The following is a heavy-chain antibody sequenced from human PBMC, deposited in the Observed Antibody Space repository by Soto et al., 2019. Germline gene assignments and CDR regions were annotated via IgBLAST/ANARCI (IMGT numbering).Heavy chain of an antibody. J-gene: IGHJ4*02. CDR1: GYTLTELS. D-gene: IGHD6-19*01. CDR3: ATSLVRGWYFDY. Sequence: WASVKVSCKVSGYTLTELSMHWVRQAPGKGLEWMGGFDPEDGETIYAQKFQGRVTMTEDTSTDTAYMELSSLRSEDTAVYYCATSLVRGWYFDYWGQGTLVTVSS. V-gene: IGHV1-24*01. CDR2: FDPEDGET.